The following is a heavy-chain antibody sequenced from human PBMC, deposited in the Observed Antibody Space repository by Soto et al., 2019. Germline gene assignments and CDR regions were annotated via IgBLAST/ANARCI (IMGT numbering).Heavy chain of an antibody. J-gene: IGHJ4*02. CDR1: GFLFRSYA. CDR3: ARAFSGSYPNFDY. Sequence: PGGSLRLSCLASGFLFRSYAMHWVRQSPGKGLEWVAVITYDGANGYYADSVRGRFAISRDNSKSTLFLQMNSLRPEDTAVYYCARAFSGSYPNFDYWGQGRLVTVSS. CDR2: ITYDGANG. V-gene: IGHV3-30*09. D-gene: IGHD1-26*01.